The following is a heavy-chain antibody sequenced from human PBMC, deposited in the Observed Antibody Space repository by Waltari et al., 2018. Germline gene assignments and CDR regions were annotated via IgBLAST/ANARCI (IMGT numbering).Heavy chain of an antibody. CDR2: IXSEPYXGTT. CDR1: GFLFGDYA. J-gene: IGHJ4*02. Sequence: EVQXVXXXGGXVQXGQSXRLSCSSSGFLFGDYAMILVRQAPGKGLEWVGVIXSEPYXGTTEXAASVKGRFTXSRDDSKRIVYLQMNSLXTEDTAVYXCTRVXRYSSGWDYFDXWGQGTXVTVSS. D-gene: IGHD6-19*01. V-gene: IGHV3-49*04. CDR3: TRVXRYSSGWDYFDX.